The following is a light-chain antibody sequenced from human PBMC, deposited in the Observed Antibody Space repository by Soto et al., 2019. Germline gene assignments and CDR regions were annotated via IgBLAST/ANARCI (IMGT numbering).Light chain of an antibody. Sequence: EIVITQSPATLSVSPGERVTLSCRASQSVSSNLAWYQQKHGQAPRLLIHGASTRATGVPAWFSGSGSGTDYTLTISSLRFEDFAVYYCQQYNNWPPTFGQGTKVDIK. CDR1: QSVSSN. J-gene: IGKJ1*01. CDR2: GAS. CDR3: QQYNNWPPT. V-gene: IGKV3-15*01.